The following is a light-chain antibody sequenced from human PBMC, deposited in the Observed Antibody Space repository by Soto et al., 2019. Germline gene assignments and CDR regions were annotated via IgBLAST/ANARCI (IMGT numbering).Light chain of an antibody. Sequence: EIVLTQSPATLSLSPGGRATLSCRASQSVRSNYLAWYQQKPGQAPRLLIYGASSRATGIPDRFSGTGSGTDFTLTISSLEPEDFAVYYCQQYGGSPYTFGQGTKLEIK. CDR2: GAS. CDR1: QSVRSNY. CDR3: QQYGGSPYT. V-gene: IGKV3-20*01. J-gene: IGKJ2*01.